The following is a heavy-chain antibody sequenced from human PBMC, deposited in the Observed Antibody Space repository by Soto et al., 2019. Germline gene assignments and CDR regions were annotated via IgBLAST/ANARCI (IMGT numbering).Heavy chain of an antibody. D-gene: IGHD6-19*01. J-gene: IGHJ4*02. CDR1: GFTFSNAW. V-gene: IGHV3-15*01. CDR3: TTDLHTLPEEQWLVPFDY. Sequence: NPGGSLRLSCAASGFTFSNAWMSWVRQAPGKGLEWVGRIKSKTDGGTTDYAAPVKGRFTISRDDSKNTLYLQMNSLKTEDTAVYYCTTDLHTLPEEQWLVPFDYWGQGTLVTVSS. CDR2: IKSKTDGGTT.